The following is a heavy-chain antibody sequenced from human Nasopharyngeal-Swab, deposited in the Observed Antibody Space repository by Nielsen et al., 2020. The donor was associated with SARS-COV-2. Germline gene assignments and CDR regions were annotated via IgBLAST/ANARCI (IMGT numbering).Heavy chain of an antibody. Sequence: GEALKISWAASGCTFSNYSMNWVRQAPGKGLEWVSSISSSTSYIYYADSVKGRFTISRDNAKNSLYLQMNSLRAEDTAVYYCARDGFGESPYYYYYGMDVWGQGTPVTVSS. D-gene: IGHD3-10*01. CDR1: GCTFSNYS. CDR2: ISSSTSYI. J-gene: IGHJ6*02. CDR3: ARDGFGESPYYYYYGMDV. V-gene: IGHV3-21*01.